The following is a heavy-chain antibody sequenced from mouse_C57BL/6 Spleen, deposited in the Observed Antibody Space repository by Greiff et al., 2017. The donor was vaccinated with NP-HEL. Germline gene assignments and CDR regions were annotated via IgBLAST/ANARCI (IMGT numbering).Heavy chain of an antibody. CDR3: TREPYDYDGAMDY. CDR1: GFTFSSYA. D-gene: IGHD2-4*01. Sequence: EVKLVESGEGLVKPGGSLKLSCAASGFTFSSYAMSWVRQTPEKRLEWVAYISSGGDYIYYADTVKGRFTISRDNARNTLYLQMSSLKSEDTAMYYCTREPYDYDGAMDYWGQGTSVTVSS. CDR2: ISSGGDYI. J-gene: IGHJ4*01. V-gene: IGHV5-9-1*02.